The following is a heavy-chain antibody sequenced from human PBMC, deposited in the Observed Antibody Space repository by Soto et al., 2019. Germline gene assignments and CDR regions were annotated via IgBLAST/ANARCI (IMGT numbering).Heavy chain of an antibody. CDR2: ISGYNGNT. J-gene: IGHJ6*02. V-gene: IGHV1-18*01. Sequence: QVQLVQSRGEVKQPGASVKVSCKTSGYSFTTYGISWVRQAPGQGLEWMGWISGYNGNTNYAQKLQGRVTMTTDTSTSTAYMELRSLRSDDTAVYYCAREGPGPYYYYGMDVWGQGSTVTVSS. CDR3: AREGPGPYYYYGMDV. CDR1: GYSFTTYG.